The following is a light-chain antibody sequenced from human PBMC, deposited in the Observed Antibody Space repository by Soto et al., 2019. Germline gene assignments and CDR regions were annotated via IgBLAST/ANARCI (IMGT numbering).Light chain of an antibody. J-gene: IGKJ2*01. CDR3: QQYGSSPPRYT. Sequence: EIVLTQSPGTLSLSPGERATLSCRASQSVSSSYLAWYQQKPGRAPRLLIYGASSSATGIPNRFSGSGSVTDFTLTISRLEPEDFAVYYCQQYGSSPPRYTFGQGTKLEIK. V-gene: IGKV3-20*01. CDR1: QSVSSSY. CDR2: GAS.